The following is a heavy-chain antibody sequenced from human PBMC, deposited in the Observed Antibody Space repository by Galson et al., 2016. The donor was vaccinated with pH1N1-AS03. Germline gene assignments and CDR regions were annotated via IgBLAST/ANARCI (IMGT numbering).Heavy chain of an antibody. V-gene: IGHV2-70*11. CDR3: TRSPGVYFYSLGMDV. D-gene: IGHD2-21*02. Sequence: PALVKPTQTLTLTCTFSGFSLTTDKMCVTWIRQPPGKALEWLARIDWDDDEYYSRSLRTRLTISKDTSKNQVVLTMTNMDPADTGTYFCTRSPGVYFYSLGMDVWGQGTTVSVS. J-gene: IGHJ6*02. CDR1: GFSLTTDKMC. CDR2: IDWDDDE.